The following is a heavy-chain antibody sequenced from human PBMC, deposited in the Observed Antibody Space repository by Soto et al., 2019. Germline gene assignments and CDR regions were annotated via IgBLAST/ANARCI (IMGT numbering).Heavy chain of an antibody. J-gene: IGHJ5*01. CDR2: VYYNENT. D-gene: IGHD3-10*01. CDR3: ARRERYYGSPGWFDP. CDR1: GASINSFAYY. Sequence: SEPLSLTCSVSGASINSFAYYWGWIRQPPGKGLEWIGTVYYNENTYYNPSLRSRVAISVDTAKNQFSLNLRSVTAADTAVYFCARRERYYGSPGWFDPWGQGTLVTVS. V-gene: IGHV4-39*01.